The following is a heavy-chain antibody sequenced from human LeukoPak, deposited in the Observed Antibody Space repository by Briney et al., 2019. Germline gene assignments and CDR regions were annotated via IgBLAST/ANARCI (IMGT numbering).Heavy chain of an antibody. CDR2: IYYIGST. V-gene: IGHV4-31*03. CDR3: ARGDYYGSGSYSSLND. Sequence: SETLSLTCTVSGGSISSGGYYWSWIRRHPGKGLEWIGYIYYIGSTYYNPSLKSRVTISVDTSKNQFSLKLSAVTAADTAVYYCARGDYYGSGSYSSLNDWGQGTLVTVSS. D-gene: IGHD3-10*01. CDR1: GGSISSGGYY. J-gene: IGHJ4*02.